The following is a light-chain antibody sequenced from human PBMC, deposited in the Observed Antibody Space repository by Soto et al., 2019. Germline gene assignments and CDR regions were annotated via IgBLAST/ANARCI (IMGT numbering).Light chain of an antibody. Sequence: DIQLTQSPFFLSGSVGDRVTITCRCSQAITNNLAWYQQKPGKPPTLLIYQESTLQSGVPSRFSGIKSGSQFTLTIDSLQPEDFATYYCQQVKSYPRTFGGGTKLDIK. CDR1: QAITNN. CDR3: QQVKSYPRT. CDR2: QES. V-gene: IGKV1-9*01. J-gene: IGKJ4*01.